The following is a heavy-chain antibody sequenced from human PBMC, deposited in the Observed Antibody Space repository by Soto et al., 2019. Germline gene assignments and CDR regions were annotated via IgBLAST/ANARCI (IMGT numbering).Heavy chain of an antibody. D-gene: IGHD2-2*01. CDR2: VIPIFGTP. CDR1: GGDFKNFI. V-gene: IGHV1-69*01. Sequence: VQLVQSGAEVRKPGSSVKVSCKASGGDFKNFIIAWVRQAPGHGLEWMGGVIPIFGTPNFVQKFQDRVTITADEATSTTYMELHSLRSEVTAVYYCARVGSCLSSSCLYYGMDVWGQGTTVIVSS. J-gene: IGHJ6*02. CDR3: ARVGSCLSSSCLYYGMDV.